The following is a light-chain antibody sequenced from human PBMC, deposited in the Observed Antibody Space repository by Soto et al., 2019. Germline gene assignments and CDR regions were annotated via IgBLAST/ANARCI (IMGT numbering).Light chain of an antibody. CDR3: LSYDSYSYT. Sequence: DIQMNQSPSTLSASVGDRVTITCRASQNIHNGLAWYQQKPGRAPNLLIYKASILESGVPSRFSGSGSGTEFTLTISSLQPDDFATYFCLSYDSYSYTFGQGTELEIK. V-gene: IGKV1-5*03. CDR1: QNIHNG. CDR2: KAS. J-gene: IGKJ2*01.